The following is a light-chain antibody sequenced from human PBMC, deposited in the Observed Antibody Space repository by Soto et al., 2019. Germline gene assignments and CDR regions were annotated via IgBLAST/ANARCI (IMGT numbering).Light chain of an antibody. CDR2: DAS. CDR1: QSISSH. CDR3: QQRPDWPLT. V-gene: IGKV3-11*01. Sequence: EIVLTQSPATLSLSPGERATLSCRASQSISSHLVWYQQKPGQAPRLLMYDASNRATGIPARFSGSGSGTDFTLTSSSLEPEDFAVYYCQQRPDWPLTFGGGTKVEIK. J-gene: IGKJ4*01.